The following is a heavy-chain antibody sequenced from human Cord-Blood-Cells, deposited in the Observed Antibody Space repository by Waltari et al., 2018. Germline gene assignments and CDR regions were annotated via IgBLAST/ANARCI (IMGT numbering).Heavy chain of an antibody. CDR2: IYHSGST. J-gene: IGHJ5*02. D-gene: IGHD3-3*01. CDR1: GYSISSGYY. CDR3: ARAGDYDFWSGYHNWFDP. V-gene: IGHV4-38-2*01. Sequence: QVQLQESGPGLVKPSETLSLTCAVSGYSISSGYYWGWIRQPPGKGLEGIGSIYHSGSTYYNPSLKSRVTISVDTSKNQFSLKLSSVTAADTAVYYCARAGDYDFWSGYHNWFDPWGQGTLVTVSS.